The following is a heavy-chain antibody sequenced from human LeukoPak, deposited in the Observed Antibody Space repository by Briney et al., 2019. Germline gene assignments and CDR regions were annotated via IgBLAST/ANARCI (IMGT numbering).Heavy chain of an antibody. CDR3: ARDYLEESVPDY. J-gene: IGHJ4*02. CDR1: GYTFTSYY. CDR2: INPSGGST. D-gene: IGHD3-16*01. Sequence: VASVKVSCKASGYTFTSYYMHWVRQAPGQGLEWMGIINPSGGSTSYAQKFQGRVTMTRDTSTTTVYMELSGLKSDDTAVYYCARDYLEESVPDYWGQGTLVTVSS. V-gene: IGHV1-46*01.